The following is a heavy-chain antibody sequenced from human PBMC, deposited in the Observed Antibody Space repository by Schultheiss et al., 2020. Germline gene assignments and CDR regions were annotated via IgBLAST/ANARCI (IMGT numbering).Heavy chain of an antibody. CDR3: ARGNSRHYYYYGMDV. CDR2: IYYSGGT. CDR1: GGSISSYY. Sequence: SETLSLTCTVSGGSISSYYWSWVRQPPGKGLEWIGHIYYSGGTNYNPSLKTRLAISVDTSNSQFSLELTSVTAADTAVYYCARGNSRHYYYYGMDVWGQGTTVTVSS. D-gene: IGHD1-7*01. V-gene: IGHV4-59*01. J-gene: IGHJ6*02.